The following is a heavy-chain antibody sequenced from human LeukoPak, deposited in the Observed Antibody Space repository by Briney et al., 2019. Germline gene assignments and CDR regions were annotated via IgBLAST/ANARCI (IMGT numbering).Heavy chain of an antibody. CDR3: ARPLAAAGTGAFDI. CDR1: GGTFSSYA. CDR2: IIPIFGTA. J-gene: IGHJ3*02. D-gene: IGHD6-13*01. V-gene: IGHV1-69*13. Sequence: SVKVSCKASGGTFSSYAISWVRQAPGQGLEWMGGIIPIFGTANYAQKFQGRATITADESTSTAYMELSSLRSEDTAVYYCARPLAAAGTGAFDIWGQGTMVTVSS.